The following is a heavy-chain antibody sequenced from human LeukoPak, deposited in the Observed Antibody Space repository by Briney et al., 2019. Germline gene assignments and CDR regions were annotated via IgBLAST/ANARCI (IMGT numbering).Heavy chain of an antibody. CDR3: ARTYYGSGGSLTHTDFDY. CDR2: ISAYNGNT. J-gene: IGHJ4*02. D-gene: IGHD3-10*01. CDR1: GYTFTNYG. Sequence: GASVKVSCKASGYTFTNYGISWVRQAPGQGLEWMGWISAYNGNTNYAQKLQDRVTMTTDTSTSTAYMELRSLRSDDTAVYYCARTYYGSGGSLTHTDFDYSGQGTLVTVSS. V-gene: IGHV1-18*04.